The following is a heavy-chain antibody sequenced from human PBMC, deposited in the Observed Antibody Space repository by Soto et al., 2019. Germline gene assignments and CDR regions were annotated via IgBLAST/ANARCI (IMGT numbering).Heavy chain of an antibody. J-gene: IGHJ4*02. CDR2: IYHSENT. Sequence: PSETLSLTCAVSGDSISSSNWWNWVRQPPGKGLEWIGKIYHSENTNYNPSLKSRVTISVDKSKNQFSLKLSSVTAADTAVYSCARGLYYFDYWGQGTLVTVSS. CDR3: ARGLYYFDY. V-gene: IGHV4-4*02. CDR1: GDSISSSNW.